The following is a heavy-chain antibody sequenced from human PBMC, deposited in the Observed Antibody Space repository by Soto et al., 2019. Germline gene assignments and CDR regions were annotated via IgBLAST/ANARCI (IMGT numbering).Heavy chain of an antibody. CDR3: ARTRHYSSSSMDYYYYGMDV. V-gene: IGHV5-10-1*01. CDR2: IDPSDSYT. CDR1: GYSLNSYW. D-gene: IGHD6-6*01. Sequence: GEYLKISCKGSGYSLNSYWISWVRQMPGKGLEGMGRIDPSDSYTNYSPSFQGHVTISPDRSINTAYLQGSSLKASDTAMYYSARTRHYSSSSMDYYYYGMDVWGQGTTVTVSS. J-gene: IGHJ6*02.